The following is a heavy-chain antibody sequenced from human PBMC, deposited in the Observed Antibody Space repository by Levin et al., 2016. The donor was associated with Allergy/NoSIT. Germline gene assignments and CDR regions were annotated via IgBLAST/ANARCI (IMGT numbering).Heavy chain of an antibody. J-gene: IGHJ6*02. V-gene: IGHV3-23*01. CDR2: ISGSGDNT. Sequence: VRQAPGKGLEWVSAISGSGDNTYHADSVKGRFTISRDNSKNTLYLQMNSLRAEDTAVYYCAKLGSGYGALRMDVWGQGTTVTVSS. CDR3: AKLGSGYGALRMDV. D-gene: IGHD3-16*01.